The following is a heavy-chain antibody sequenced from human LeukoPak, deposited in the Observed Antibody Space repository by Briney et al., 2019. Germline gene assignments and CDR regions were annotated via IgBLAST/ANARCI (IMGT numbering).Heavy chain of an antibody. J-gene: IGHJ4*02. V-gene: IGHV4-39*07. CDR2: INHSGST. CDR1: GGSISSGGYY. Sequence: SETLSLTCTVSGGSISSGGYYWSWIRQHPGKGLEWIGEINHSGSTNYNPSLKSRVTISVDTSKNQFSLKLSSVTAADTAVYYCASGGYSSSSADYWGQGTLVTVSS. D-gene: IGHD6-6*01. CDR3: ASGGYSSSSADY.